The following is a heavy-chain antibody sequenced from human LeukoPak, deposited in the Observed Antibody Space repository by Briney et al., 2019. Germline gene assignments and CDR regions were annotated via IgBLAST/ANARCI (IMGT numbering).Heavy chain of an antibody. D-gene: IGHD5-24*01. J-gene: IGHJ4*02. CDR2: IYYSGST. CDR1: GGSISSGGYY. CDR3: ARGGSADGYNRPLDF. V-gene: IGHV4-31*03. Sequence: PSETLSLTCTVSGGSISSGGYYWSWIRQHPGKGLEWIGYIYYSGSTYYNPSLKSRVTMSTDTSENHVSLKLSSVTAADTAVYYCARGGSADGYNRPLDFWGQGTLVTVSS.